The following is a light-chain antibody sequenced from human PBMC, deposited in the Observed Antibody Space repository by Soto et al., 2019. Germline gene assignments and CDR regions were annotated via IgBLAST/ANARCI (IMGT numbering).Light chain of an antibody. Sequence: QSALTQPASVSGSPGQSVTISCTGTSSDVGGYNYVSWYQQHPGKAPKLMIYEVTHRPSGVSNRFSGSKSGNTASLTISGLQAEDEADYYCNSYTSSNTRVFGTGTKLTVL. J-gene: IGLJ1*01. CDR3: NSYTSSNTRV. CDR2: EVT. V-gene: IGLV2-14*01. CDR1: SSDVGGYNY.